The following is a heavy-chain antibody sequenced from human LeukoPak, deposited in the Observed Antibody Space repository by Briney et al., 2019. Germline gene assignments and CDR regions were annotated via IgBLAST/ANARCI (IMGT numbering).Heavy chain of an antibody. J-gene: IGHJ6*03. CDR1: RFTFSSYS. D-gene: IGHD5-18*01. CDR2: ISSSSSYI. V-gene: IGHV3-21*01. CDR3: ARDSAFLEEYGYGYMDV. Sequence: PGGSLRLSCAASRFTFSSYSMNWVRQASGKGLEWVSSISSSSSYIYYADSVKGRFTISRDNAKNSLYLQMNSLRAEDTAVYYCARDSAFLEEYGYGYMDVWGKGTTVTISS.